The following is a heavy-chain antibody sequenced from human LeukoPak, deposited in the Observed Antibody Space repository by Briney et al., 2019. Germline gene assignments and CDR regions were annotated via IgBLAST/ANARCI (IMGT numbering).Heavy chain of an antibody. D-gene: IGHD3-22*01. CDR1: GGTFSSYA. V-gene: IGHV1-69*04. CDR2: IIPILGIA. CDR3: ARETLPYYYDSSGYPPYYYYGMDV. J-gene: IGHJ6*02. Sequence: SVKVSCKASGGTFSSYAISWVRQAPGQGLEWMGRIIPILGIANYAQKFQGRVTITADKSTSTAYMELSSLRSEDTAVYYCARETLPYYYDSSGYPPYYYYGMDVWGQGTTVTVSS.